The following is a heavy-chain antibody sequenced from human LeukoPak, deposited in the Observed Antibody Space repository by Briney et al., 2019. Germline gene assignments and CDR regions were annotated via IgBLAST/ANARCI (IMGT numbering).Heavy chain of an antibody. V-gene: IGHV1-18*01. CDR2: ISAYNGNT. D-gene: IGHD2-15*01. Sequence: ASVKVSCKASGYTFTSYGISWVRQAPGQGLEWMGWISAYNGNTNYAQKLQGRVTMTRNTSISTAYMELSSLRSEDTAVYYCARGRWWFPLEYWGQGTLVTVSS. CDR1: GYTFTSYG. CDR3: ARGRWWFPLEY. J-gene: IGHJ4*02.